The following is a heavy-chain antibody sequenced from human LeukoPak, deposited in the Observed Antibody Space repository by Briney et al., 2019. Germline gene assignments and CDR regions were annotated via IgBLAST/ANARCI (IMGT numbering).Heavy chain of an antibody. D-gene: IGHD5/OR15-5a*01. CDR2: ISYDGSNK. CDR1: GFTFSSYA. J-gene: IGHJ4*02. Sequence: GGSLRLSCAASGFTFSSYAMHWVRQAPGKGLEWVAVISYDGSNKYYADSVKGRFTISRDNSKNTLYLQMNSLRAEDTAVYYWILSVNRGQGTLGTVSS. V-gene: IGHV3-30*04. CDR3: ILSVN.